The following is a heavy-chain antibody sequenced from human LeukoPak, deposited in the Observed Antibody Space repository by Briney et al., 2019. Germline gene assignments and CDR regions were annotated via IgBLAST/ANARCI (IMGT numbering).Heavy chain of an antibody. D-gene: IGHD6-19*01. CDR1: GLTFSHYA. Sequence: GGSLRLSCAASGLTFSHYAMGWVRQAPGKGLEWVSVVSASGGGTYYADSVKGRFAISRDNSKNTLYLQMNSLRAEDTAVYYCAKDLYSSGWYSAFDIWGQGTMVTVSS. CDR2: VSASGGGT. V-gene: IGHV3-23*01. J-gene: IGHJ3*02. CDR3: AKDLYSSGWYSAFDI.